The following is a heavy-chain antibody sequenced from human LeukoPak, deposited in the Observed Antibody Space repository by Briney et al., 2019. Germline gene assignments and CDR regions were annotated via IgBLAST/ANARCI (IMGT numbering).Heavy chain of an antibody. J-gene: IGHJ3*02. CDR1: GDSISNYY. CDR2: IYTSGST. V-gene: IGHV4-4*09. CDR3: ARVGSSGYTGRAFDI. D-gene: IGHD3-22*01. Sequence: PSETLSLTCAVSGDSISNYYWSWIRQPPGKGLEWIGYIYTSGSTNYSPSLKSRVTISVDTSKNQFSLRLTSVAAADTAVYYCARVGSSGYTGRAFDIWGQGTMVTVSS.